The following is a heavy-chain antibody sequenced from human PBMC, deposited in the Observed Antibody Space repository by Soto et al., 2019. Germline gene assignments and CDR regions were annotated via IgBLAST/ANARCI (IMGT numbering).Heavy chain of an antibody. D-gene: IGHD1-26*01. J-gene: IGHJ4*02. CDR3: ARYRLGRGSYYFDYYFDY. V-gene: IGHV4-31*03. CDR1: GGSISSGGYY. Sequence: QVQLQESGPGLVKPSQTLSLTCTVSGGSISSGGYYWSWIRQHPGKGLEWIGYIYYSGSTYYNPSLKSRVTISVDTSKNQFSLKLSSVTAADTAVYYCARYRLGRGSYYFDYYFDYWGQGTLVTVSS. CDR2: IYYSGST.